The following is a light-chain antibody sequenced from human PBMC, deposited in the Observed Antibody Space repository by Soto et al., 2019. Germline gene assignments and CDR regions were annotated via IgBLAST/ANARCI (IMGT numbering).Light chain of an antibody. CDR3: VAWDDSLNGYVV. CDR2: SNN. Sequence: QSVLTQPTSASRTPGQRVTISCSGSSFNIGSNTVNWYQQLPGTAPKLVIYSNNQRPSGVPDRFSGSKSGTSASLAISGLQSEDEADYYCVAWDDSLNGYVVFGGGTKVTVL. V-gene: IGLV1-44*01. CDR1: SFNIGSNT. J-gene: IGLJ2*01.